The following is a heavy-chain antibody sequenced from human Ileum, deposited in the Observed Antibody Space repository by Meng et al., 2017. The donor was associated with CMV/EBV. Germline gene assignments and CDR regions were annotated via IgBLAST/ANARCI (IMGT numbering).Heavy chain of an antibody. D-gene: IGHD2-2*01. CDR2: INSDGSST. CDR1: GFTFSSYW. J-gene: IGHJ6*02. Sequence: LSLTCAASGFTFSSYWMHWVRQAPGKGLVWVSRINSDGSSTSYADSVKGRFTISRDNAKNTLYLQMNSLRAEDTAVYYCARDPGYCSSTSCYGDYYYGMDVWGQGTTVTVSS. CDR3: ARDPGYCSSTSCYGDYYYGMDV. V-gene: IGHV3-74*01.